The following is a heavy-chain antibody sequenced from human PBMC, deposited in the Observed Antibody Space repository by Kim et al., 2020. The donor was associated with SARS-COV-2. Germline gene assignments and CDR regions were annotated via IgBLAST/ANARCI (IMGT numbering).Heavy chain of an antibody. D-gene: IGHD3-22*01. CDR3: ARDYIFFSLVVDTGYYYGMDV. J-gene: IGHJ6*02. Sequence: ASVKVSCKASGYTFTSYAMHWVRQAPGQRLEWMGWINAGNGNTKYSQKFQGRVTITRDTSASTAYMELSSLRSEDTAVYYCARDYIFFSLVVDTGYYYGMDVWGQGATVTVSS. V-gene: IGHV1-3*01. CDR2: INAGNGNT. CDR1: GYTFTSYA.